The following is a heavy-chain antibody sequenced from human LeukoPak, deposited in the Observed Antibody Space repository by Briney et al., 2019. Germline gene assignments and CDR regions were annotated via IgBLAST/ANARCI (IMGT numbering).Heavy chain of an antibody. D-gene: IGHD3-22*01. CDR1: DGSISSYY. CDR2: IYTSGST. CDR3: ARDWGYYDSSGYYDWFDP. Sequence: SETLSLTCTVSDGSISSYYWSWIRQPAGKGLEWIGRIYTSGSTNYNPSLKSRVTMSVDTSKNQFSLKLSSVTAADTAVYYCARDWGYYDSSGYYDWFDPWGQGTLVTVSS. J-gene: IGHJ5*02. V-gene: IGHV4-4*07.